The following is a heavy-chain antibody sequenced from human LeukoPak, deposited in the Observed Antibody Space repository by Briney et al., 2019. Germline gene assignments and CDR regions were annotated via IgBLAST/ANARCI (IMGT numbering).Heavy chain of an antibody. CDR2: ISGSGGST. V-gene: IGHV3-23*01. CDR1: GFTFSSYA. Sequence: PGGSLRLSYAASGFTFSSYAMSWVRQAPGKGLEWVSAISGSGGSTYYADSVKGRFTISRDNSKNTLYLQMNSLRAEDTAVYYCAKDPYTMVRGVIPTGYDYWGQGTLVTVSS. J-gene: IGHJ4*02. D-gene: IGHD3-10*01. CDR3: AKDPYTMVRGVIPTGYDY.